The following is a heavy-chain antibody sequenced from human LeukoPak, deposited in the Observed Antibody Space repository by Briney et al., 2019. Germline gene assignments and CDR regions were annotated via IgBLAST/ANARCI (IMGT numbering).Heavy chain of an antibody. V-gene: IGHV1-18*01. CDR1: GYTFTSYS. CDR3: ARWGDCSSTSCSYYYYYYMDV. CDR2: ISAYSGNT. Sequence: ASVKVSCKASGYTFTSYSITWVRQSPGQGLEWMGWISAYSGNTNYAQKLQGRVTMTTDTSTSTAYMELRSLRSDDTAVYYCARWGDCSSTSCSYYYYYYMDVWGKGTTVTVSS. J-gene: IGHJ6*03. D-gene: IGHD2-2*01.